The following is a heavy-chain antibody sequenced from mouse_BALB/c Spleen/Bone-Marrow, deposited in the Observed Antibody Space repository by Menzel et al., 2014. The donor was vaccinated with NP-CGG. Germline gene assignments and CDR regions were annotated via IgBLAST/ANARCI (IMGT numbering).Heavy chain of an antibody. CDR2: IDPENGNT. CDR3: ADYGPYAMDY. CDR1: GFNIKDYY. V-gene: IGHV14-1*02. D-gene: IGHD1-1*02. J-gene: IGHJ4*01. Sequence: VQLQQSGAELVRPGTLVKLSCKASGFNIKDYYMHWVKRRPEQGLEWIGWIDPENGNTIYDPKFQGKASITADTSSNTAYLQLSSLTSEDTAVYYCADYGPYAMDYRGQGTSVTVSS.